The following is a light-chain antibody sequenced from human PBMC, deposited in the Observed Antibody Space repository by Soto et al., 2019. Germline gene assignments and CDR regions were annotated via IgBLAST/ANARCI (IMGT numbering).Light chain of an antibody. V-gene: IGKV1-39*01. CDR3: QQSSSAPLT. Sequence: DIQMTQSPSSLSASVGDRVTITCRASQSISSYLNWYQHKPGKAPKLLIYTASSLQSGVPSRFSGSGSGTDFTLTISSLQPEDFAIYYCQQSSSAPLTFGGGTKVEIK. CDR1: QSISSY. CDR2: TAS. J-gene: IGKJ4*01.